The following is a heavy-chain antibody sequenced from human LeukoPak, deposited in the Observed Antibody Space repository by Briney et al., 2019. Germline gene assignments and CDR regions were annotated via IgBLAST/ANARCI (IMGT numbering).Heavy chain of an antibody. CDR2: VTSEGSST. CDR1: EFTFNNYW. Sequence: PGGSLRLSCVASEFTFNNYWMFWVRQVPGKGLVWVSRVTSEGSSTTYADSVKGRFTISRDNSKNTLSLQLNSLRAEDTAVYYCAKGTSSSCYSAPNYWGQGTLVTVSS. V-gene: IGHV3-74*01. D-gene: IGHD2-15*01. J-gene: IGHJ4*02. CDR3: AKGTSSSCYSAPNY.